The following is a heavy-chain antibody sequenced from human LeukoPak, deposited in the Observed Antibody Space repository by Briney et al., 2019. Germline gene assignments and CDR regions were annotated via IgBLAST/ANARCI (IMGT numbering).Heavy chain of an antibody. D-gene: IGHD3-16*01. CDR1: DDSISDYY. Sequence: PSETLSLTCTVSDDSISDYYRGWIRQPPGKGLEWIGYFYNSGTSTYNPSLKSRVTISADTSKNQFSLKLNSLTTADTAVYYCTRGAGWLIDYRGQGTLVTVSS. J-gene: IGHJ4*02. V-gene: IGHV4-59*01. CDR2: FYNSGTS. CDR3: TRGAGWLIDY.